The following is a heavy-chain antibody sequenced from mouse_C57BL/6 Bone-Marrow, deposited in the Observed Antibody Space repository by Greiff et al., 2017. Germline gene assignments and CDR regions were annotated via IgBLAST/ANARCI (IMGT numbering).Heavy chain of an antibody. CDR1: GFTFSSYA. CDR3: SRLLPYYFDY. J-gene: IGHJ2*01. Sequence: EVKLMESGGGLVKPGGSLKLSCAASGFTFSSYAMSWVRQTPEKRLEWVATISDGGSYTYYPDNVKGRFTISRDNAKNNLYLQMNHLKSEDTAMYYCSRLLPYYFDYWGQGTTLTVSS. CDR2: ISDGGSYT. D-gene: IGHD2-12*01. V-gene: IGHV5-4*03.